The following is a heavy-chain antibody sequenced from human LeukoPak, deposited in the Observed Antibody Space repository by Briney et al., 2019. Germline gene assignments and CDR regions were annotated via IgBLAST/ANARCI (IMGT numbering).Heavy chain of an antibody. Sequence: PGGSLRLSCVASGFTIDSFYMSWVRQAPGKGLEWVANIDEAGKDRYYADSVKGRFTISRDNTKNSVFLDMTSLRVEDTPTYFCARASPGVVFNYFDYWGQGALVPVSS. CDR1: GFTIDSFY. J-gene: IGHJ4*01. V-gene: IGHV3-7*01. D-gene: IGHD2-15*01. CDR2: IDEAGKDR. CDR3: ARASPGVVFNYFDY.